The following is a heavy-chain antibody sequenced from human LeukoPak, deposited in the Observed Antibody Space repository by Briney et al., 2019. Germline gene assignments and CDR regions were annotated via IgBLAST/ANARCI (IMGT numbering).Heavy chain of an antibody. Sequence: GGSLRLSCAASGFTFDSYAMSWVRQAPGKALEWVSAVSRLGGTTYYADSAKGRFTISRDNSNNTVYLQMNSLRVGDTALYYCVKHVGSRWSNNRFDPWGQGTLVTVS. J-gene: IGHJ5*02. V-gene: IGHV3-23*01. CDR3: VKHVGSRWSNNRFDP. D-gene: IGHD6-13*01. CDR1: GFTFDSYA. CDR2: VSRLGGTT.